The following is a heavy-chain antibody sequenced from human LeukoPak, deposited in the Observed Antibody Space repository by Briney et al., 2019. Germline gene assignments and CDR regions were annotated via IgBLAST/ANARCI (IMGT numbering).Heavy chain of an antibody. CDR3: AKHLRATNTYIFFGLDV. J-gene: IGHJ6*02. CDR2: INWEGGGT. Sequence: PGGSLRLSCAATGFTFKDYGMHWVRQPPGKGLEWVSGINWEGGGTHYADSVEGRFTISRDNAKNSLYLQMTSLRPEDTALYYCAKHLRATNTYIFFGLDVWGQGTTVTVSS. CDR1: GFTFKDYG. V-gene: IGHV3-9*01. D-gene: IGHD1-26*01.